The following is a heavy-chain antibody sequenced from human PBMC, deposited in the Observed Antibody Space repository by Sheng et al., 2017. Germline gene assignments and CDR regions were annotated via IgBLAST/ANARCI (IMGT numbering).Heavy chain of an antibody. J-gene: IGHJ5*02. Sequence: EVLLVESGGGLVKPGGSLRLSCAASGFSFGDAWMSWVRQAPGKGLEWVGRIKSNSDGGATEYAAPVKGRFSISRDDSKNTLSLQMNSLKIEDTAVYYCCAGDYTKSRFDPWGQGTLVTVSS. V-gene: IGHV3-15*01. D-gene: IGHD4-4*01. CDR1: GFSFGDAW. CDR3: CAGDYTKSRFDP. CDR2: IKSNSDGGAT.